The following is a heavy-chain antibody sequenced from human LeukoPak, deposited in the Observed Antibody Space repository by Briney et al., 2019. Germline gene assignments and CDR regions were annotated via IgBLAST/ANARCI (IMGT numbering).Heavy chain of an antibody. J-gene: IGHJ2*01. D-gene: IGHD3-3*02. Sequence: PGGFLRLSCAASGFTVSTHYMNWVRQAPGKGLEWVSILYSGSDTYYADSVEGRFIISRDSSKNTLSLQMNDLRAEDTAVYYCARVGDHFHWYLDLWGRGTLVTVSS. V-gene: IGHV3-53*01. CDR2: LYSGSDT. CDR1: GFTVSTHY. CDR3: ARVGDHFHWYLDL.